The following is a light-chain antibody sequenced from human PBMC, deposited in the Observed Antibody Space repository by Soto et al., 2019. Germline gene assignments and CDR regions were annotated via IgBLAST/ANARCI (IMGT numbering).Light chain of an antibody. CDR1: QSASNQY. CDR2: GVF. J-gene: IGKJ1*01. CDR3: QHYGYPQWT. V-gene: IGKV3-20*01. Sequence: VLTQSPDTLSLSPGERATLSCRSSQSASNQYLSWYQQRPGQPPRLLIYGVFIRANGITDRFSGSGSGTDFTLTISRLEPEDFAVYYCQHYGYPQWTVGPGTKVEIK.